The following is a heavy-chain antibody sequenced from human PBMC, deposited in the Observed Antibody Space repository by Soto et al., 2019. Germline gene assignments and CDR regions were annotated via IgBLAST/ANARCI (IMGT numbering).Heavy chain of an antibody. CDR3: TTDPHLLYDFWSGSKGNYGMDV. Sequence: GGSLRLSCAASGFTFSSYSMNWVRQAPGKGLEWVGRIKSKTDGGTTDYAAPVKGRFTISRDDSKNTLYLQMNSLKTEDTAVYYCTTDPHLLYDFWSGSKGNYGMDVWGQGTTVTVSS. J-gene: IGHJ6*02. D-gene: IGHD3-3*01. CDR2: IKSKTDGGTT. V-gene: IGHV3-15*07. CDR1: GFTFSSYS.